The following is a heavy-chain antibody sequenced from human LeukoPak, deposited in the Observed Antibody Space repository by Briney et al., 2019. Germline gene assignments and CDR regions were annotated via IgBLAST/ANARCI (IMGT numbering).Heavy chain of an antibody. V-gene: IGHV3-15*01. CDR3: TTDEYIAARDFDY. CDR1: GFTFSNAW. CDR2: IKSKTDGGTT. J-gene: IGHJ4*02. D-gene: IGHD6-6*01. Sequence: GGSLRLSCAASGFTFSNAWMSWVRQAPGKGLEWVGRIKSKTDGGTTDYAAPVKGRFTISRDDSKNTLYLQMNSLKTEDTAVYYCTTDEYIAARDFDYWGQGTLVTVSS.